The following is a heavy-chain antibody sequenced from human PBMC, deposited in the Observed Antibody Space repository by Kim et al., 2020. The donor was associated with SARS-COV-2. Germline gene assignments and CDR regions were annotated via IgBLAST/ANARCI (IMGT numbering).Heavy chain of an antibody. CDR2: IYPGDSDT. V-gene: IGHV5-51*01. J-gene: IGHJ3*02. CDR1: GYSFTSYW. Sequence: GESLKISCKGSGYSFTSYWIGWVRQMPGKGLEWMGIIYPGDSDTRYSPSFQGQVTISADKSISTAYLQWSSLKASDTAMYYCARLLAARRHLRAHAFDIWGQGTMVTVSS. D-gene: IGHD6-6*01. CDR3: ARLLAARRHLRAHAFDI.